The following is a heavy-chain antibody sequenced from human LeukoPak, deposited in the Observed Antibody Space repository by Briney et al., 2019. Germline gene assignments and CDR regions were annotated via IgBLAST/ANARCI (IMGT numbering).Heavy chain of an antibody. CDR2: IYYSGST. CDR1: GGSISSGGYY. V-gene: IGHV4-31*03. J-gene: IGHJ4*02. Sequence: SSETLSLTCTVSGGSISSGGYYWSWIRQHPGKGLEWIGYIYYSGSTYYNSSLKSRITISVDTSKSQFSLKLSSVTAADTAVYYCVRHWRQISLIDYWGQGTLVTVSS. CDR3: VRHWRQISLIDY. D-gene: IGHD2/OR15-2a*01.